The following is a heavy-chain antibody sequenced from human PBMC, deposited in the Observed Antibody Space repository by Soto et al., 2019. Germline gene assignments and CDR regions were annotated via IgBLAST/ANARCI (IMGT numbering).Heavy chain of an antibody. Sequence: SETLSLTCTVSGGSISNYYWSWIRQPPGKGLEWIGYIYYSGSTNYNPSLKSRVTISVDTSKNQFSLKLSSVTAADTAVYYCARDLYGGSGYWGQGTLVTVSS. CDR2: IYYSGST. V-gene: IGHV4-59*01. D-gene: IGHD3-10*01. J-gene: IGHJ4*02. CDR1: GGSISNYY. CDR3: ARDLYGGSGY.